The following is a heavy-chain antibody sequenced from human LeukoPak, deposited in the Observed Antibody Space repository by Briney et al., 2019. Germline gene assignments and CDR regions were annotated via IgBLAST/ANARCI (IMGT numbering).Heavy chain of an antibody. Sequence: SVKVSCKASGGTFSSYAISWVRQAPGQGLEWMGGIIPIFGTANYAQKFQGRVTITADKSTSTAYMELSSLRSEDTAVYYCARDMRGQLPQYYFDYWGQGTLVTVSS. CDR3: ARDMRGQLPQYYFDY. V-gene: IGHV1-69*06. D-gene: IGHD2-2*01. J-gene: IGHJ4*02. CDR1: GGTFSSYA. CDR2: IIPIFGTA.